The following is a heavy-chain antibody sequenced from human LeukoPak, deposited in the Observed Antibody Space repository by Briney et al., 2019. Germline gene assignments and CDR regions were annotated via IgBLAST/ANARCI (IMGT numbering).Heavy chain of an antibody. V-gene: IGHV4-30-4*01. CDR1: GGSISSGDYY. CDR3: AREIAVAGSYYFDY. J-gene: IGHJ4*02. D-gene: IGHD6-19*01. CDR2: IYYSGST. Sequence: SQTLSLTCTVSGGSISSGDYYWSWIRHPPGKGLEWIGYIYYSGSTYYNPSLKSRVTISVDTSKNQFSLKLSSVTAADTAVYYCAREIAVAGSYYFDYWGQGTLVTVSS.